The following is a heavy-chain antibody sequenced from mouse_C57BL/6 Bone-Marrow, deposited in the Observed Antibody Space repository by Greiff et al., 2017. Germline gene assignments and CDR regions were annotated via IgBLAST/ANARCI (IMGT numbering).Heavy chain of an antibody. CDR2: IYPRSGNT. J-gene: IGHJ2*01. Sequence: VQLQQSGAELARPGASVKLSCKASGYTFTSYGISWVKQRTGQGLEWIGEIYPRSGNTYYNEKFKGKATLTADKSSSTAYMELRSLTSEDSAVYFCARVYDYDERNYFDYWGQGTTLTVSS. D-gene: IGHD2-4*01. CDR1: GYTFTSYG. CDR3: ARVYDYDERNYFDY. V-gene: IGHV1-81*01.